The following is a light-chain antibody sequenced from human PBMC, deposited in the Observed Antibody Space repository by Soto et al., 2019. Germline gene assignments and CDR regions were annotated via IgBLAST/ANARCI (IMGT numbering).Light chain of an antibody. CDR2: EDT. J-gene: IGLJ3*02. CDR3: CSYAGDDTWV. Sequence: QSVLTQPPSVSAAPGQKVTISCSGSSSNIGNNYVSWYQQLPGTAPKLMIYEDTKRPSGVSNRFSGSKSDNSASLTISGLQTEDEADYYCCSYAGDDTWVFGGGTKLTVL. V-gene: IGLV1-51*01. CDR1: SSNIGNNY.